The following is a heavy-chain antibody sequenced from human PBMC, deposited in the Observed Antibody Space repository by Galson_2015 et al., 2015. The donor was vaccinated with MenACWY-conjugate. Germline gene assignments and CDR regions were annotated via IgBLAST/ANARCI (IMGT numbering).Heavy chain of an antibody. CDR2: INWSATST. D-gene: IGHD5/OR15-5a*01. CDR1: GFTFGDSA. J-gene: IGHJ4*02. CDR3: VRVGLVSTGDV. Sequence: SLRLSCAASGFTFGDSAMHWVRQAPGEGLEWVSAINWSATSTSYADSVKGRFTISRDNAKNSLYLQMSSLRVEDTAFYFCVRVGLVSTGDVWGQGALVTVSS. V-gene: IGHV3-20*04.